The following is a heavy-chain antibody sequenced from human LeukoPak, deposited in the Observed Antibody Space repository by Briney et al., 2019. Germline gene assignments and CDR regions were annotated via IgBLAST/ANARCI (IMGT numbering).Heavy chain of an antibody. CDR3: AKVHCSSNSCYYYYYGLDV. J-gene: IGHJ6*02. D-gene: IGHD2-2*01. Sequence: GRSLRLSCAASGFTFSSYGMHWVRQAPGKGLEWVAVTSYDGINKYYADSVKGRFTISRDNSKNTLYLQMNSLRTEDTAVYYCAKVHCSSNSCYYYYYGLDVWGQGTTVAVSS. CDR1: GFTFSSYG. CDR2: TSYDGINK. V-gene: IGHV3-30*18.